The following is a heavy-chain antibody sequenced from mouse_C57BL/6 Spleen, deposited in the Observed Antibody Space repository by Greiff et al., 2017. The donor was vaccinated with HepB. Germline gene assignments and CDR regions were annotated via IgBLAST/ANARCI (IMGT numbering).Heavy chain of an antibody. Sequence: QVQLQQSGPELVKPGASVKISCKASGYTFTDYYINWVKQRPGQGLEWIGWIFPGSGSTYYNEKFKGKATLTVDKSSSTAYMLLSSLTSEDSAVYFCARSTTVVATVYYYAMDYWGQGTSVTVSS. D-gene: IGHD1-1*01. CDR2: IFPGSGST. CDR1: GYTFTDYY. J-gene: IGHJ4*01. V-gene: IGHV1-75*01. CDR3: ARSTTVVATVYYYAMDY.